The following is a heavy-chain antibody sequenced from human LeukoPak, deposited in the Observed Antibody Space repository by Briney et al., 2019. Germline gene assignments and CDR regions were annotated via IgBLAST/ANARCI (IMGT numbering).Heavy chain of an antibody. Sequence: PGGSLRLSCAASGFTFSSYWMSWVRQAPGKGLEWVANIKQDGSEKYYVDSVKGRFTISRDNAKNSLYLQMNSLRAEDTAVYYCARNGDILTGYSHFDYWGQGTLVTVSS. CDR1: GFTFSSYW. J-gene: IGHJ4*02. CDR2: IKQDGSEK. CDR3: ARNGDILTGYSHFDY. D-gene: IGHD3-9*01. V-gene: IGHV3-7*03.